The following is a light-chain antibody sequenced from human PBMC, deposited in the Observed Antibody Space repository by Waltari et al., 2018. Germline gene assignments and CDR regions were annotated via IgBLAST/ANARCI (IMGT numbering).Light chain of an antibody. CDR1: QNLLYNCDNKNY. CDR2: WAS. J-gene: IGKJ2*01. CDR3: QQCYSTPYT. Sequence: DIVMTQSPDSLAVSLGERVTINCRSSQNLLYNCDNKNYVAWFQQKPGQPPKLLIYWASTRESGVPDRFSGSGSGTEFTLTISSLQAADVAVYYCQQCYSTPYTFGQGTKLEIK. V-gene: IGKV4-1*01.